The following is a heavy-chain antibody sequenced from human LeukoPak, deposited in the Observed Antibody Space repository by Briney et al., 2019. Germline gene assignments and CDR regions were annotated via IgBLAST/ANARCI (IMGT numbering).Heavy chain of an antibody. Sequence: SETLSLTCAVYGGSFSGYYWSWIRQPAGKGLEWIGRIYTSGSTNYNPSLKSRVTMSVDTSKNQFSLKLSSVTAADTAVYYCARCSSGWTPYFDYWGQGTLVTVSS. V-gene: IGHV4-59*10. CDR2: IYTSGST. D-gene: IGHD6-19*01. J-gene: IGHJ4*02. CDR3: ARCSSGWTPYFDY. CDR1: GGSFSGYY.